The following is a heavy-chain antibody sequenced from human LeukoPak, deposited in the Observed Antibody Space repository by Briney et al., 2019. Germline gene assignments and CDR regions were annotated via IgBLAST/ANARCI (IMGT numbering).Heavy chain of an antibody. CDR2: IYPGDSDT. J-gene: IGHJ5*02. CDR1: GYSFTSYW. Sequence: GESLKISCKGSGYSFTSYWIGWVRQMPGKGLGWMGIIYPGDSDTRYSPSFQGQVTISADKSISTAYLQWSSLKASDTAMYYCARLADDSSGYYVNWFDPWGQGTLVTVSS. CDR3: ARLADDSSGYYVNWFDP. D-gene: IGHD3-22*01. V-gene: IGHV5-51*01.